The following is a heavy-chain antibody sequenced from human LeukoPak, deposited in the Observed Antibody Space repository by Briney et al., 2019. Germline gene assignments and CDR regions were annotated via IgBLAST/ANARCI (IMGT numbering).Heavy chain of an antibody. V-gene: IGHV4-38-2*01. D-gene: IGHD2-2*02. CDR3: AGHKDIVVVPAAIGHMDV. CDR1: GYSISSGYY. CDR2: IYHSGST. J-gene: IGHJ6*03. Sequence: SETLSLTCAVSGYSISSGYYWGWIRQPPGKGLEWIGSIYHSGSTYYNPSLKSRVTISVDTSKNQFSLKLSSVTAADTAVYYCAGHKDIVVVPAAIGHMDVWGKGTTVTVSS.